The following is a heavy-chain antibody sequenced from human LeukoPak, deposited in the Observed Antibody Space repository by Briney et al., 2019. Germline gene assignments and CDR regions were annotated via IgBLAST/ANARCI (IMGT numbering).Heavy chain of an antibody. V-gene: IGHV3-15*01. CDR2: IKAKAHGGTI. Sequence: GGSLRLSCAGSGFTFSIYAMTWVRQAPGKGLEWVGRIKAKAHGGTIEYAAPVKGRFTISRDDSKNTLYLQMNSLKTEDTAVYYCTTDGVGVEGATYDNWGQGTLVSVSS. CDR1: GFTFSIYA. CDR3: TTDGVGVEGATYDN. J-gene: IGHJ4*02. D-gene: IGHD1-26*01.